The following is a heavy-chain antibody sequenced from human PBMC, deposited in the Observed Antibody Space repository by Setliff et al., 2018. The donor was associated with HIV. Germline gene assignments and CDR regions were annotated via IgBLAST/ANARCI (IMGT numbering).Heavy chain of an antibody. CDR1: GFTFRSYW. CDR2: INIDGGST. V-gene: IGHV3-74*01. J-gene: IGHJ4*02. D-gene: IGHD3-16*01. Sequence: GGSLRLSCAASGFTFRSYWMYWVRQPPGKGLVWVSRINIDGGSTNYADSVKGRFTISRDNAKNTLYLQMNGLSAEDTAMYYCARDRFRGGVGTGLAEYWGQGTVVTVSS. CDR3: ARDRFRGGVGTGLAEY.